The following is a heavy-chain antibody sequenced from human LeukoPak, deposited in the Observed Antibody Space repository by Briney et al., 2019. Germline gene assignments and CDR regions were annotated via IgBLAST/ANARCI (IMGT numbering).Heavy chain of an antibody. CDR3: AKDYSDSRVGDVFFEY. J-gene: IGHJ4*02. Sequence: PGGSLRLSCAASGLTFSNYAMSWFRQAPGKGVEWVSGITSGFTPHYADSVKGRFTISRDNSKNTFHLQMNSLRAEDTAVYYCAKDYSDSRVGDVFFEYWGQGTLVTVSS. CDR2: ITSGFTP. CDR1: GLTFSNYA. D-gene: IGHD1-26*01. V-gene: IGHV3-23*01.